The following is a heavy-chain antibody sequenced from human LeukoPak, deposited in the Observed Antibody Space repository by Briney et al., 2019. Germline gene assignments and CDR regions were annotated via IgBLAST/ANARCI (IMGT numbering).Heavy chain of an antibody. J-gene: IGHJ4*02. Sequence: GGSLRLSCAASGFTFSSYWMSWVRQAPGKGLEWVANIKKDGSEKYYVDSVKGRFTISRDNAKNSLYLQMNSLRAEDTAVYYCARDRSRGYGSGSYSDYWGQGTLVTVSS. CDR2: IKKDGSEK. CDR3: ARDRSRGYGSGSYSDY. D-gene: IGHD3-10*01. CDR1: GFTFSSYW. V-gene: IGHV3-7*01.